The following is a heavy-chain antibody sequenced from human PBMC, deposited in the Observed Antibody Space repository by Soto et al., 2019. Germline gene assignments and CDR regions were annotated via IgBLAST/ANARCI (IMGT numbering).Heavy chain of an antibody. Sequence: YGPTVGNPTQTRTLPCTFSGFSLSTSGGAVGLIRQAPRKAPEWLAFIFWDDDKRYSPSLENRLTITKDTSKNQVVLTMTNMDPVDTVTYYCARIFDFWSGYYFSYWGRGTMVTVYS. J-gene: IGHJ4*02. CDR1: GFSLSTSGGA. CDR2: IFWDDDK. D-gene: IGHD3-3*01. CDR3: ARIFDFWSGYYFSY. V-gene: IGHV2-5*02.